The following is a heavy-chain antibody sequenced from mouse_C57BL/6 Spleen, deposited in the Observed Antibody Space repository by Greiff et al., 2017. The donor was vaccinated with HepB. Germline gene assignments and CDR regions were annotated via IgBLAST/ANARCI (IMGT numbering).Heavy chain of an antibody. J-gene: IGHJ4*01. CDR2: IDPEDGET. D-gene: IGHD2-3*01. CDR1: GFNIKDYY. CDR3: ARGIYDGLYAMDY. Sequence: VQLKESGAELVKPGASVKLSCTASGFNIKDYYMHWVKQRTEQGLEWIGRIDPEDGETKYAPKFQGKATITADTSSNTAYLQLRSLTSEDTAVYYWARGIYDGLYAMDYWGQGTSVTVSS. V-gene: IGHV14-2*01.